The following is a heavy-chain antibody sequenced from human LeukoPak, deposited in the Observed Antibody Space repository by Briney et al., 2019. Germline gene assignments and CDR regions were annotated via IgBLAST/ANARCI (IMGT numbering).Heavy chain of an antibody. D-gene: IGHD1-26*01. V-gene: IGHV4-39*01. CDR2: IYYSGST. CDR1: GGSISSSSYY. Sequence: SETLSLTCTVSGGSISSSSYYWGWIRQPPGKGLEWIGSIYYSGSTYYNPSLKSRVTISVDTSKNQFSLKLSSVTAADTAVYYCARRVLYSGSYCFDYWGQGTLVTVSS. CDR3: ARRVLYSGSYCFDY. J-gene: IGHJ4*02.